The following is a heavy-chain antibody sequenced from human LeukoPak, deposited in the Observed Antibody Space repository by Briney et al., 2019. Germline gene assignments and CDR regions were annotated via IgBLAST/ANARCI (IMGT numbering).Heavy chain of an antibody. CDR1: GGSISSYY. V-gene: IGHV4-59*01. J-gene: IGHJ5*02. CDR2: IYYSGST. D-gene: IGHD3-10*01. CDR3: ARGAFGRFITMVRGVKNWFDP. Sequence: SETLSLTCTVSGGSISSYYWSWIRQPPGKGLEWIGYIYYSGSTNYNPSLKSRVTISVDTSKNQFSLRLSSVTAADTAVYYCARGAFGRFITMVRGVKNWFDPWGQGTLVTVSS.